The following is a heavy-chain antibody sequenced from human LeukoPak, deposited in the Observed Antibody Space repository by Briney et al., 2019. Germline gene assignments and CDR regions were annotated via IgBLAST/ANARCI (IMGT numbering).Heavy chain of an antibody. Sequence: PSETLSLTCTVSGGPISDYRWSWFRQPAGKGLEWIGRIFSSGNTNYNPSLKSRVTMSVDTSKNQFSLKLTSLTAADTAVYYCARGIFFTVTAPDSWGQGTLVTVSS. CDR1: GGPISDYR. D-gene: IGHD3-3*01. V-gene: IGHV4-4*07. CDR3: ARGIFFTVTAPDS. J-gene: IGHJ4*02. CDR2: IFSSGNT.